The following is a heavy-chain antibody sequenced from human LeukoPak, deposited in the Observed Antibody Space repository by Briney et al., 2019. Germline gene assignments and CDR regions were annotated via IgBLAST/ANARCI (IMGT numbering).Heavy chain of an antibody. CDR3: ARDIDGMGSFDY. J-gene: IGHJ4*02. D-gene: IGHD5-24*01. V-gene: IGHV3-30-3*01. Sequence: GGSLRLSCAASGFTFSDYAMHWARQAPGKGLEWVAVISYDGSNKYYADSVKGRFTISRNNSKNTLYLQMNSLRAEDTAMYYCARDIDGMGSFDYWGQGTLVTVSS. CDR2: ISYDGSNK. CDR1: GFTFSDYA.